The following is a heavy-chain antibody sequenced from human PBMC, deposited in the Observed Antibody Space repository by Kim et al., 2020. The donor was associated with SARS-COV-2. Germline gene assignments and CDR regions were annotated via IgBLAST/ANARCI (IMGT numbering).Heavy chain of an antibody. Sequence: SETLSLTCTVSGGSISSYYWSWIRQPAGKGLEWIGRIYTSGSTNYNPSLKSRVTMSVDTSKNQFSLKLSSVTAADTAVYYCARDLPLLGYCSSTSCYSNWFDPWGQGTLVTVSS. J-gene: IGHJ5*02. CDR2: IYTSGST. CDR1: GGSISSYY. CDR3: ARDLPLLGYCSSTSCYSNWFDP. V-gene: IGHV4-4*07. D-gene: IGHD2-2*01.